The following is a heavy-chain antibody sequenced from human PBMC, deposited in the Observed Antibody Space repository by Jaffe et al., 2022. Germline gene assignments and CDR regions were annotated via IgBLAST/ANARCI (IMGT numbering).Heavy chain of an antibody. CDR3: ARGRDRYSMDV. V-gene: IGHV3-48*03. CDR2: ITESGSTV. Sequence: EVQVMESGGDLVQPGGSLRLSCAGSGLSFSDYKIHWLRLAPGKGLEWVSYITESGSTVSFAGSVKGRFTISRDNAKNSVYLQMNTLRADDTALYYCARGRDRYSMDVWGKGTTVTVSS. CDR1: GLSFSDYK. J-gene: IGHJ6*03.